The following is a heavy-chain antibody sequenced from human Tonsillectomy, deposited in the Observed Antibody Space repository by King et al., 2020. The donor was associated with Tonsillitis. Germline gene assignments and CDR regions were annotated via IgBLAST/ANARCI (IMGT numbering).Heavy chain of an antibody. D-gene: IGHD6-19*01. CDR1: GFTFISYA. CDR2: IRGSGGST. Sequence: VQLVESGGGLVQPGGSLRLSCAASGFTFISYAMSLVRQAPGKGLEWVSAIRGSGGSTYYADSVKGRFTISRDNSKNTLYLQMNSLRAEDTAVYYCAKGGQWLYYFDYWGLGTLVTVSS. CDR3: AKGGQWLYYFDY. J-gene: IGHJ4*02. V-gene: IGHV3-23*04.